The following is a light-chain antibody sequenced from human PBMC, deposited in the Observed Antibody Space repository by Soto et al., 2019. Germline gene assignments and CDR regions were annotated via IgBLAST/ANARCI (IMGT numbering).Light chain of an antibody. Sequence: DIVMTQSPLSLPVTPGEPASISCRSSQSLLHSNGYNYLDWYLQKPGQSPQLLIFLGSNRASGVPDRFSGSGSGTDFTLKISRVEAEDVGVYYCMQALPTPSFGGGTQVEIK. J-gene: IGKJ4*01. CDR3: MQALPTPS. V-gene: IGKV2-28*01. CDR2: LGS. CDR1: QSLLHSNGYNY.